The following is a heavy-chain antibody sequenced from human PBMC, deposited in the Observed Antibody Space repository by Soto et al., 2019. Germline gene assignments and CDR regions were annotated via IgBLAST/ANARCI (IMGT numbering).Heavy chain of an antibody. Sequence: ASVKVSCKASGYTFTSYGISWVRQAPGQGLEWMGWISAYNGNTKYAQKLQGRVTMTTDTSTSTAYMELRSLRSDDTAVYYCARDSPYYGDYDYWGQGTLVTVSS. V-gene: IGHV1-18*01. CDR2: ISAYNGNT. CDR3: ARDSPYYGDYDY. D-gene: IGHD4-17*01. CDR1: GYTFTSYG. J-gene: IGHJ4*02.